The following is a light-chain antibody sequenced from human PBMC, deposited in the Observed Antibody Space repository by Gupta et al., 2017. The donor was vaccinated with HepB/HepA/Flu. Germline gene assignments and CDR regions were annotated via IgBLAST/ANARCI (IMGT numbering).Light chain of an antibody. CDR3: QSYDSSLSGSV. CDR2: GNS. J-gene: IGLJ3*02. CDR1: SSHIGAGYD. Sequence: QSVLTPPPSVSGAPGQRVTISCPGSSSHIGAGYDVHWYQQLPGTAPKLLIYGNSNRPSGVPDRFSGSKSGTSASLAITGLQAEDEADYYCQSYDSSLSGSVFGGGTKLTVL. V-gene: IGLV1-40*01.